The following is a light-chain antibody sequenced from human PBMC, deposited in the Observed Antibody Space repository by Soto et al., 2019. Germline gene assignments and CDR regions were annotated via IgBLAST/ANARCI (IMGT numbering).Light chain of an antibody. J-gene: IGKJ1*01. V-gene: IGKV3-15*01. CDR3: QQYNNWSPWT. CDR2: GIS. CDR1: QSVSAS. Sequence: IVTTTSPATLSMPPGDSATLSCRASQSVSASIAWYQQKPGQAHRLLIYGISTRAAGITARFSGAGSGTELTLTISGLQSEDFAVYYCQQYNNWSPWTFGQGTKV.